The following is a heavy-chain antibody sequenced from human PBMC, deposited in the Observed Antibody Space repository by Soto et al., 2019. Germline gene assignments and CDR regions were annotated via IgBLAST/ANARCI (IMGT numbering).Heavy chain of an antibody. V-gene: IGHV4-39*02. CDR1: GVSISDTSYY. CDR3: AMQGSY. CDR2: IYFNGNT. Sequence: QLQLQESGPGLVKPSETLSLTCNVSGVSISDTSYYWGWIRQPPGKGLEWIGTIYFNGNTFYNPALQSRLTISVYTSMNHCSLRLTPVTAADTAVYYCAMQGSYWGQGTLVAVSS. J-gene: IGHJ4*02.